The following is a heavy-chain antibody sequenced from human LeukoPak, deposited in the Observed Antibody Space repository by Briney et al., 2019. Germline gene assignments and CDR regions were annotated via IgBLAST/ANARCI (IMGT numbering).Heavy chain of an antibody. D-gene: IGHD6-13*01. J-gene: IGHJ4*02. Sequence: GSLRLSCAASGFTFSSYSMNWVRQAPGKGLEWVSYISSSSTIYYADSVKGRFTISRDNAKNSLYLQMNSLRAEDTAVYYCAREGIAAAGPFDYWGQGTLVTVSS. CDR1: GFTFSSYS. CDR3: AREGIAAAGPFDY. V-gene: IGHV3-48*04. CDR2: ISSSSTI.